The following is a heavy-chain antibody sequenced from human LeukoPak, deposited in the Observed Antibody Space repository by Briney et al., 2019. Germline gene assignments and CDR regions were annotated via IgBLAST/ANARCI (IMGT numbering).Heavy chain of an antibody. V-gene: IGHV3-74*01. D-gene: IGHD4-23*01. CDR3: ARGRPHGNDY. CDR2: ITSDGSST. CDR1: GFTFSSYW. J-gene: IGHJ4*02. Sequence: GGSLRLSCAASGFTFSSYWMNWVRQAPGKGLVWVSRITSDGSSTTYADSVKGRFSISRDNAKNTLYLQMNSLRVEDTAVYYCARGRPHGNDYWGQGTLVTVSS.